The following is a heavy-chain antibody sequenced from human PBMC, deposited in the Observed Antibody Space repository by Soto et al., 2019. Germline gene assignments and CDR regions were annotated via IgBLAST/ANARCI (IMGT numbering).Heavy chain of an antibody. CDR2: MNPKSGNT. CDR1: GDTFSSYD. J-gene: IGHJ4*02. D-gene: IGHD2-15*01. Sequence: QVQLVQSGAEVKKPGASVKVSCKASGDTFSSYDFNWVRQATGQGLEWMGWMNPKSGNTGYAQKFQGRVTMTRDTSISTAYMELSGLTSDDTAVYYCAKCQKKVVLSWVQGTLVTVSS. V-gene: IGHV1-8*01. CDR3: AKCQKKVVLS.